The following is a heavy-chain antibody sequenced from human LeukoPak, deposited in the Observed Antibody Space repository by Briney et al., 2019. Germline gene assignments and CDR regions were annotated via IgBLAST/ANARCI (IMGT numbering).Heavy chain of an antibody. Sequence: SETVSLSCTVSGASISSYSWSWIRQPAGKGLEWIGRIYTGGSTNYNPSLKSRVTMSVDTSKNQFSLKLSSVTAADTAVYYCARALSSSSDFDCWGQGTLVTVSS. CDR1: GASISSYS. CDR3: ARALSSSSDFDC. V-gene: IGHV4-4*07. D-gene: IGHD6-6*01. J-gene: IGHJ4*02. CDR2: IYTGGST.